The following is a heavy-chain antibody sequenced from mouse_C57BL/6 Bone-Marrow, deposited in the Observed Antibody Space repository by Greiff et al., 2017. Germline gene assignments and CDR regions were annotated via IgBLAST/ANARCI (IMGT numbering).Heavy chain of an antibody. J-gene: IGHJ2*01. CDR2: IYPGSGNT. D-gene: IGHD2-3*01. V-gene: IGHV1-76*01. Sequence: VQLQQSGAEVVRPGASVKLSCKASGYTFTDHYINWVKQRPGQGLEWIARIYPGSGNTYYNEKFKGKATLTAEKSSNTAYMQLSSLTSEDSAVYFCARDDGYFFEYWGQGTTLTGSS. CDR1: GYTFTDHY. CDR3: ARDDGYFFEY.